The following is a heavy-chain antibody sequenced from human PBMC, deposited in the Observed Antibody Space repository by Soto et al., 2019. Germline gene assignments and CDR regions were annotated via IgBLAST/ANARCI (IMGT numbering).Heavy chain of an antibody. CDR2: IYVSNGYT. CDR1: NYNFDSDG. CDR3: ANRGSPLMDV. Sequence: VQLVQSGGEVKKPGASVKVSCKTSNYNFDSDGITWVRQAPGQGLEWMGWIYVSNGYTNYAQKFEGRVTLTTEVSTRTVYMELRSLRSDDTAVYYCANRGSPLMDVWGQGTTVAVSS. J-gene: IGHJ6*02. V-gene: IGHV1-18*01.